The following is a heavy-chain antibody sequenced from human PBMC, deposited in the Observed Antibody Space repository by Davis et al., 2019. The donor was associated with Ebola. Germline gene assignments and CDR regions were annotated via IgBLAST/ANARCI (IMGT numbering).Heavy chain of an antibody. CDR1: GGSISSGDYY. D-gene: IGHD4-23*01. CDR2: IYYSGST. V-gene: IGHV4-61*08. Sequence: MPSETLPLTCTVSGGSISSGDYYWSWIRQPPGKGLEWIGYIYYSGSTNYNPSLKSRVTISVDTSKNQFSLKLSSVTAADTAVYYCARAPTVGNWFDPWGQGTLVTVSS. CDR3: ARAPTVGNWFDP. J-gene: IGHJ5*02.